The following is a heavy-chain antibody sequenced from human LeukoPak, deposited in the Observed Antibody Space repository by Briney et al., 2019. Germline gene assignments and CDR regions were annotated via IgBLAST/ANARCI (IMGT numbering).Heavy chain of an antibody. D-gene: IGHD3-10*01. V-gene: IGHV3-30*02. CDR1: GFTFSSFG. CDR2: IRYDGSTK. Sequence: PGGSLRLSCAASGFTFSSFGMHWVRQAPGKGLEWVAFIRYDGSTKHYADSVKGRFTISRDNSKNTLYLQMNSLRAEDTAVYYCARDLVWLYGSGSYYNEYWGQGTLVTVSS. CDR3: ARDLVWLYGSGSYYNEY. J-gene: IGHJ4*02.